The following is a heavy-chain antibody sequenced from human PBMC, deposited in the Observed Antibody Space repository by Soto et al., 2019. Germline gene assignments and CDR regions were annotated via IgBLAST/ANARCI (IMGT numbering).Heavy chain of an antibody. D-gene: IGHD3-10*01. CDR3: AKGRGGFDP. Sequence: EVQLLESGGGLVQRGGSLRLSCAASGFSFSTYVMSWVRQAPGRGLEWVSTISVSGITTFYADSVKGRFTISRDNSKNTLYLHMSSLRGHDTAKYYCAKGRGGFDPWGQGTLVTVSS. J-gene: IGHJ5*02. CDR2: ISVSGITT. V-gene: IGHV3-23*01. CDR1: GFSFSTYV.